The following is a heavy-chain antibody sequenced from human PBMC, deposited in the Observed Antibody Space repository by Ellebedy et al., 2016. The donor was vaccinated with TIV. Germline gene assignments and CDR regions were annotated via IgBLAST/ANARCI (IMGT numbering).Heavy chain of an antibody. CDR3: AKGGGFGEVVIYYLDS. D-gene: IGHD3-10*01. V-gene: IGHV3-23*01. CDR1: GFSFSDYA. J-gene: IGHJ4*02. Sequence: GESLKISCAASGFSFSDYAMSWVRQAPGKGLEWVSGISGSGGSAYYAASGRGRFTASRDNTKNTLFLQMNSLRVEDTAVYFCAKGGGFGEVVIYYLDSWGQGTPVTVSS. CDR2: ISGSGGSA.